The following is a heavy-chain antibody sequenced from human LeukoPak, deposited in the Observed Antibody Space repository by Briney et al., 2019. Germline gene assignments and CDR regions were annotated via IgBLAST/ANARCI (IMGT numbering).Heavy chain of an antibody. CDR2: INSDGSST. D-gene: IGHD3-9*01. Sequence: GGSLRLSCAASGFTFSSYWMHWVRQAPGKGLVWVSRINSDGSSTSYADSVKGRFTISRDNAKNTLYLQMNSLRAEGTAVYYCARSTRYFDWTDYYYYGMDVWGQGTTVTVSS. CDR1: GFTFSSYW. CDR3: ARSTRYFDWTDYYYYGMDV. J-gene: IGHJ6*02. V-gene: IGHV3-74*01.